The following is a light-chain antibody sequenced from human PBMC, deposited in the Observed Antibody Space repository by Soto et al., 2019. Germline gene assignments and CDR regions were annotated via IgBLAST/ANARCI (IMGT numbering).Light chain of an antibody. CDR2: GAS. CDR3: QHYDSLPIT. V-gene: IGKV3-20*01. J-gene: IGKJ5*01. Sequence: MLLTHSPGTLSLSPGERAPLSCRASQSVSSSYLAWYQQKPGQPPRLLIYGASSRATGIPDRFSGSGSGTDFTLTISRLEPEDFAVFYCQHYDSLPITFGQGTRLEIK. CDR1: QSVSSSY.